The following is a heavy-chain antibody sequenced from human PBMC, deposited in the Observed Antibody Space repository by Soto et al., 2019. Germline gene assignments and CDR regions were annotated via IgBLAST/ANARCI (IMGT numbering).Heavy chain of an antibody. CDR1: GFTFSNYA. Sequence: GGSLRLSCAASGFTFSNYAMSWVRQAPGKGLEWVSAISGSGGSTYYADSVKGRFTISRDNSKNTLYLQMSSLRAEDTAVYYCAKDPVGATHPYYFDFWGLGTLVTVSS. J-gene: IGHJ4*02. CDR2: ISGSGGST. CDR3: AKDPVGATHPYYFDF. D-gene: IGHD1-26*01. V-gene: IGHV3-23*01.